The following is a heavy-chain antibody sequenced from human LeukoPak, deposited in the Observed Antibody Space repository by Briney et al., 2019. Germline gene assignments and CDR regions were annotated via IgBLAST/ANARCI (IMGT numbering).Heavy chain of an antibody. V-gene: IGHV3-7*03. Sequence: QTGGSLRLSCAASGFTFSSSWMAWVRQAPGKGLEWVGNIKEDGTAENYVVSVRGRFTISRDNAKNSLYLQMNSLKTEDTAVYYCTTDLATIFGVPVRDYWGRGTLVTVSS. CDR3: TTDLATIFGVPVRDY. CDR2: IKEDGTAE. CDR1: GFTFSSSW. D-gene: IGHD3-3*01. J-gene: IGHJ4*02.